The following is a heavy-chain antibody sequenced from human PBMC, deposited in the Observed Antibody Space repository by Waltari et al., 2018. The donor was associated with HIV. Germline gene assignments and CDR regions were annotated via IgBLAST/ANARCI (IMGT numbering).Heavy chain of an antibody. CDR2: INTRNKHP. V-gene: IGHV7-4-1*02. Sequence: QVQLVQPDSILTAPGASVKVSCKASGYSFLTYGINWVRQAPGQGLEWMGSINTRNKHPTYAQAFAGRFVFSVDTSVNTTFLQINGLKTEDTATYFCSRGRRVRRPSKASINTISWFDPWGQGTLIVVS. CDR1: GYSFLTYG. CDR3: SRGRRVRRPSKASINTISWFDP. J-gene: IGHJ5*02. D-gene: IGHD1-1*01.